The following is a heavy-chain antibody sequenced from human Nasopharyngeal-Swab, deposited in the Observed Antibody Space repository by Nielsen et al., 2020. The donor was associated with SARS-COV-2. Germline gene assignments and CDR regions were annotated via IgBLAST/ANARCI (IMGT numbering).Heavy chain of an antibody. Sequence: GESLKISCAASGFTFSSYWMSWVRQAPGKGLEWVAHIKQSGSGQYYVDSVKGRFTISRDNAKNSLSLQMNSLRAEETAIYYCVRGSYGHYDSWGQGALITVSS. CDR3: VRGSYGHYDS. V-gene: IGHV3-7*01. CDR2: IKQSGSGQ. CDR1: GFTFSSYW. J-gene: IGHJ5*01. D-gene: IGHD4-17*01.